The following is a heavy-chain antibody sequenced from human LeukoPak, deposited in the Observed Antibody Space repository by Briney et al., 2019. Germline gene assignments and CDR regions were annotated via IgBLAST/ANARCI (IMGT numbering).Heavy chain of an antibody. CDR1: GFTFSSFA. J-gene: IGHJ6*02. V-gene: IGHV3-23*01. Sequence: PGESLRPSCAASGFTFSSFAMIWVRQAPGKGLEWVSGISGSGGDTYYADSVKGRFTVSRDNSKSTLYLQMTSLRAEDTAVYFCAKVRFDSSGYYYTYYYYGMDVWGQGTTVTVSS. D-gene: IGHD3-22*01. CDR3: AKVRFDSSGYYYTYYYYGMDV. CDR2: ISGSGGDT.